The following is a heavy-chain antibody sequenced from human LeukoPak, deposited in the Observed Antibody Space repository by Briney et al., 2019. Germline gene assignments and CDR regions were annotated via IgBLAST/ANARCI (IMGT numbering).Heavy chain of an antibody. CDR1: GGSISSYY. V-gene: IGHV4-4*07. J-gene: IGHJ6*03. Sequence: SETLSLTCTVSGGSISSYYWSWIRQPAGKGLEWIGRIYTTGSTNYNPSLKSRVTISVDTSKNQFSLKLSSVTAADTAVYYCARSGGFLGYMDVWGKGTTVTVSS. CDR2: IYTTGST. CDR3: ARSGGFLGYMDV. D-gene: IGHD3-16*01.